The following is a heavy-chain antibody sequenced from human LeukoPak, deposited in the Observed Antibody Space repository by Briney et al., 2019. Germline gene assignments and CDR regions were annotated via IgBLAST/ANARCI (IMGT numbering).Heavy chain of an antibody. J-gene: IGHJ4*02. D-gene: IGHD6-19*01. CDR3: AKRSSETSGWFDY. CDR1: RFTFSAFG. V-gene: IGHV3-33*06. Sequence: PGRSLRLSCVVSRFTFSAFGMHWVRQTPGKGLEWVAVIWYDGSKKYYADSVKGRFTISRDNSKNTVYLQMDSLRAADTAVYYCAKRSSETSGWFDYWGQGTLVTVSS. CDR2: IWYDGSKK.